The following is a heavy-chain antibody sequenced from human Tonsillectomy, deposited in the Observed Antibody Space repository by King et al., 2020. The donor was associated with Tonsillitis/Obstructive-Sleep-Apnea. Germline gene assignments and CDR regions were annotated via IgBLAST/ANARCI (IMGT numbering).Heavy chain of an antibody. D-gene: IGHD3-10*01. CDR2: INPNSGGA. CDR3: ARDPPGEGESYFDY. Sequence: VQLVESGAEVKKPGASVKVSCKASGYTFTGYYMHWVRQAPGQGLEWMGWINPNSGGANYAQKFQGRVTMTRDTSISTAYMELSRLRSDDTAVYYCARDPPGEGESYFDYWGQGTLVTVSS. J-gene: IGHJ4*02. V-gene: IGHV1-2*02. CDR1: GYTFTGYY.